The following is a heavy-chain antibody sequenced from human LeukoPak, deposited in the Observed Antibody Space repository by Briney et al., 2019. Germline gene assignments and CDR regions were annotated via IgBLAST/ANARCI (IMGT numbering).Heavy chain of an antibody. CDR2: ISGSGGST. V-gene: IGHV3-23*01. CDR3: AKEGSPYYYDSSGVSYYFDY. CDR1: GFTFSSYA. Sequence: PGGSLRLSCAASGFTFSSYAMSWVRQAPGKGLEWVSAISGSGGSTYYADSVKGRFTISRDNSKNTLYLKMNSLRAEDTAVYYCAKEGSPYYYDSSGVSYYFDYWGQGTLVTVSS. D-gene: IGHD3-22*01. J-gene: IGHJ4*02.